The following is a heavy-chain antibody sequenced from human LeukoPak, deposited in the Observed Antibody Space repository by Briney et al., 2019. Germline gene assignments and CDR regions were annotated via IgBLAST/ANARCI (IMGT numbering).Heavy chain of an antibody. V-gene: IGHV4-59*08. D-gene: IGHD4-17*01. CDR3: ARWATVTTSAFWFDP. J-gene: IGHJ5*02. CDR1: GGSISSYY. Sequence: SETLSLTCTVSGGSISSYYWSWIRQPPGKGLEWIWYIYYSGSTNYNPSLKSRVTISVDTSKNQFSLKLSSVTAADTAVYYCARWATVTTSAFWFDPWGQGTLVTVSS. CDR2: IYYSGST.